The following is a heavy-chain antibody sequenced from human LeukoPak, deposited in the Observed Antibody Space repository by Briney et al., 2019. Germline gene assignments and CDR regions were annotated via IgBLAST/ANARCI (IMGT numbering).Heavy chain of an antibody. V-gene: IGHV4-4*02. CDR3: GKTDIYFNPIDY. CDR2: IHRSGST. D-gene: IGHD3-9*01. J-gene: IGHJ4*02. CDR1: LDSTTSNF. Sequence: SETLSLTCTVSLDSTTSNFWSWVRQPPGKGLEWIGEIHRSGSTNYNPSLQSRVTISIDRSKNQIALELSSVTAADTAIYYCGKTDIYFNPIDYWGPGSLVTVSS.